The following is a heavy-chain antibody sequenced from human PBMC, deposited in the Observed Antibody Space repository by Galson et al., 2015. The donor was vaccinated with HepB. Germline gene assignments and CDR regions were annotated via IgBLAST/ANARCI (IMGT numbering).Heavy chain of an antibody. V-gene: IGHV3-30*18. CDR2: ISYDGSNT. Sequence: SLRLSCAASGFTFSDYYMSWIRQASGKGLESVAVISYDGSNTYYGDSVKGRFTISRDNSKNTLYLQMNSLRAEDTGVYYCAKDATYGDLAYYYYYMDVWGKGTTVTVSS. CDR1: GFTFSDYY. CDR3: AKDATYGDLAYYYYYMDV. J-gene: IGHJ6*03. D-gene: IGHD4-17*01.